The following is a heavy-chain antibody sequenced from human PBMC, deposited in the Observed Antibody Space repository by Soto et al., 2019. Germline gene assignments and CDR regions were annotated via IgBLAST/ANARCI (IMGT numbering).Heavy chain of an antibody. CDR1: GDSVSSNSAA. D-gene: IGHD6-19*01. CDR3: ARGPSIAVAGTRNWFDP. CDR2: TYYRSKWYN. Sequence: SQTLSLTCAISGDSVSSNSAAWNWIRQSPSRGLEWLGRTYYRSKWYNDYAVSVKSRITINPDTSKNQFSLQLNSVTPEDTAVYYCARGPSIAVAGTRNWFDPWGQGXLVTVSS. V-gene: IGHV6-1*01. J-gene: IGHJ5*02.